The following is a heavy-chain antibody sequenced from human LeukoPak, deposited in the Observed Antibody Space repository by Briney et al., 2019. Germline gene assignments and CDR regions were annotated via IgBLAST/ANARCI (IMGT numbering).Heavy chain of an antibody. CDR1: GFIFSSHG. J-gene: IGHJ4*02. V-gene: IGHV3-30*03. Sequence: PGGSLRLSCAASGFIFSSHGMHWVRQAPGKGLEWVAVISYDGSNEYYADSVKGRFVISRDNSKNTLFLQMNSLRPEGTAVYYCARSTFGGIIVIGDYWGQGTLVTVS. D-gene: IGHD3-16*02. CDR3: ARSTFGGIIVIGDY. CDR2: ISYDGSNE.